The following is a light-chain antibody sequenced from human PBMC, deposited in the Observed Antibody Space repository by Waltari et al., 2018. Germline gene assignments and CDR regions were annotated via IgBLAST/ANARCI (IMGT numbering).Light chain of an antibody. V-gene: IGKV1-39*01. CDR2: AAS. Sequence: DIQMTQSPSSLSASVGDRVTITCRASQSIRSYLNWYQQKPGKAPKLLIYAASSLQSGVPSRFSGSGSGTDFTLTISSLQPEDFATYYCQQSYSTLRWTFGQGTKVEIK. CDR3: QQSYSTLRWT. CDR1: QSIRSY. J-gene: IGKJ1*01.